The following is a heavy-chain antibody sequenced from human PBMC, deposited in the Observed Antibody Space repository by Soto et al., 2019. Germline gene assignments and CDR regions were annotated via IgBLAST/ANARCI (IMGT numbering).Heavy chain of an antibody. CDR1: GFTFSNYW. CDR3: ARDWFDA. J-gene: IGHJ5*02. CDR2: MKKDGSQK. Sequence: GGSLRLSCVASGFTFSNYWMSWVRQAPGKGLEWVANMKKDGSQKYYVDSVKGRFTISRDNARNSLYLQMNSLRVEDTAVYYCARDWFDAWGQGTLVTVSS. V-gene: IGHV3-7*01.